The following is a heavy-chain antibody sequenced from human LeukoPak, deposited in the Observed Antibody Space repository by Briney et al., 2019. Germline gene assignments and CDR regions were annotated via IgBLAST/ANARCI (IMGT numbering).Heavy chain of an antibody. D-gene: IGHD2-2*01. Sequence: ASVKVSCKASGGTFSSYEISWVRHAPGQGLEWMGGIIPMFGTAKYAQKFQGRVTITADKSTSTAYMELSSLRSEDTAVYYCASGTTDIVVVPATLRNYYFDYWGQGTLVTVSS. CDR2: IIPMFGTA. V-gene: IGHV1-69*06. CDR1: GGTFSSYE. J-gene: IGHJ4*02. CDR3: ASGTTDIVVVPATLRNYYFDY.